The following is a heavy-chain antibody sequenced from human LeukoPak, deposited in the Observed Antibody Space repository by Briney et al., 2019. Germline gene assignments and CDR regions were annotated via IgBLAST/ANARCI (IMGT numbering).Heavy chain of an antibody. J-gene: IGHJ4*02. CDR2: ISDSGDST. V-gene: IGHV3-23*01. D-gene: IGHD1-26*01. Sequence: PGGSLRLSCAASGFTFRNYAMSWVRQAPGKGLEWVSIISDSGDSTYYGDSVKGRFTISRDTSMNTLYLQMNSLRADDTAIYYCARLYSGSSSWYDYWGQGTLVTVSS. CDR1: GFTFRNYA. CDR3: ARLYSGSSSWYDY.